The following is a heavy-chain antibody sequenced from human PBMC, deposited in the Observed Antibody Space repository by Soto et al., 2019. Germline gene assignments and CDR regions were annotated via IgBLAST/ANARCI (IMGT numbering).Heavy chain of an antibody. CDR2: IIAYFGTA. CDR1: GGTSNNYA. CDR3: AKLLGPGSYYDDDY. J-gene: IGHJ4*02. Sequence: QVQLVQSGAEVKTPGSSVKVSCRASGGTSNNYADTWVRQAPGHGLEWMGGIIAYFGTATYAHKFRGRLTITADDSTRTKYMELRSLTTDDTAIYYCAKLLGPGSYYDDDYWGQGTLVTVSS. D-gene: IGHD3-10*01. V-gene: IGHV1-69*01.